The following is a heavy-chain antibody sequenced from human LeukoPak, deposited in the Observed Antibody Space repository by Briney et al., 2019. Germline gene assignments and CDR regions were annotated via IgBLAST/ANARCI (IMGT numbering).Heavy chain of an antibody. J-gene: IGHJ4*02. CDR3: ARGVTYYYDSSGYYSFDY. Sequence: GGSLRLSCAASGFTFSSYEMNWVRQAPGKGLEWVSSISSSSSYIYYADSVKGRFTISRDNAKNSLYLQMNSLRAEDTAVYYCARGVTYYYDSSGYYSFDYWGQGTLVTVSS. CDR2: ISSSSSYI. D-gene: IGHD3-22*01. V-gene: IGHV3-21*01. CDR1: GFTFSSYE.